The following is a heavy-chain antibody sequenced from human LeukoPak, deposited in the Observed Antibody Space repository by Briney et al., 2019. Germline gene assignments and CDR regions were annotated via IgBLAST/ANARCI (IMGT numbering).Heavy chain of an antibody. CDR1: GGSISSSTYY. Sequence: ASETLSLTCTVSGGSISSSTYYWGWIRQPPGKGLEWIGSIYYSGTTYYNPSLKSRVTISVDTSKNQFSLKLSSVTAADTAVYFCARDRDGYNIVYFDYWGQGTLVTVSS. CDR2: IYYSGTT. V-gene: IGHV4-39*02. J-gene: IGHJ4*02. D-gene: IGHD5-24*01. CDR3: ARDRDGYNIVYFDY.